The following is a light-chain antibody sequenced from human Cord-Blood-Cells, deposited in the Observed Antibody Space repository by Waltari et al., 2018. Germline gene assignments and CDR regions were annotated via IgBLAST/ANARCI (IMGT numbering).Light chain of an antibody. Sequence: DIKITQSPSSLSASVGERVTITCQARQDISNYLNWYQQKQGKSPKLLIYDASNLETGVPSRFSGSGSGTDFTFTISSLQPEDIATYYCQQYDNLPLTFGGGTKVEIK. CDR2: DAS. J-gene: IGKJ4*01. CDR3: QQYDNLPLT. CDR1: QDISNY. V-gene: IGKV1-33*01.